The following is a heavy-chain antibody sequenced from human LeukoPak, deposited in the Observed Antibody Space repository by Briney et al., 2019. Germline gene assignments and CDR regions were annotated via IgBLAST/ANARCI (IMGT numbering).Heavy chain of an antibody. CDR3: ARGKTYYDILTGYSYYYMDV. D-gene: IGHD3-9*01. CDR1: GYIFISYD. V-gene: IGHV1-8*03. CDR2: MNPNSGNT. Sequence: ASVKVSCKASGYIFISYDINWVRQATGQGLEWMGWMNPNSGNTGYAQKFQGRVTITRNTSTSTAYMELSSLRSEDTAVYYCARGKTYYDILTGYSYYYMDVWGKGTTVTVSS. J-gene: IGHJ6*03.